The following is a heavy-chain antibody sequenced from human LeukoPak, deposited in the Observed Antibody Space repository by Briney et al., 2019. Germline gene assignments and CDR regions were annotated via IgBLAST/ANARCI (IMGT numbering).Heavy chain of an antibody. Sequence: GASVNVSCKPSGYTFTSYALSWVRQAPGQGLEWMGWISTYSGNTNYAQKLQGRITMTIETSTSTAYMELRSLRSDDTAVYYCARGGSRVVTYGNFDYWGQGTLVTVSS. V-gene: IGHV1-18*01. CDR2: ISTYSGNT. CDR3: ARGGSRVVTYGNFDY. CDR1: GYTFTSYA. J-gene: IGHJ4*02. D-gene: IGHD2-21*02.